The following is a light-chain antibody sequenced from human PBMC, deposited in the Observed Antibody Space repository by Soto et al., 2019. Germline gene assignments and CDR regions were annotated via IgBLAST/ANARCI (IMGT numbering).Light chain of an antibody. Sequence: QSVLAQPASVSGSPGQSITISCTGTSSDVGGYNYVSWYQQYPGKAPKLMIYEVTKRPSGVSNRFPGSKSGNTASLTISGLQAEDEADYYCSSYTGSPYVFGTGTKVTVL. V-gene: IGLV2-14*03. CDR3: SSYTGSPYV. J-gene: IGLJ1*01. CDR1: SSDVGGYNY. CDR2: EVT.